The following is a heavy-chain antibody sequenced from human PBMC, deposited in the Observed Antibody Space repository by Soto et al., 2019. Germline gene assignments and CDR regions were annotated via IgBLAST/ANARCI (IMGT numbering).Heavy chain of an antibody. V-gene: IGHV4-59*01. Sequence: QVQLQESGPGLVKPSETLSLTCTVSGGSISSYYWSWIRQPPGKGLEWIGYIYYSGSTNYNPSLKSRVTISVDTSKNQFSLKLSSVTAADTAVYYCASHNYYGSGRGYWGQGTLVTVSS. CDR2: IYYSGST. D-gene: IGHD3-10*01. CDR3: ASHNYYGSGRGY. J-gene: IGHJ4*02. CDR1: GGSISSYY.